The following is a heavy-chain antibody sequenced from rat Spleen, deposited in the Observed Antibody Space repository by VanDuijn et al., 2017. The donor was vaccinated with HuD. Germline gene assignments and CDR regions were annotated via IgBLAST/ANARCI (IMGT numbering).Heavy chain of an antibody. CDR1: GFTFSNYD. CDR3: TRETSYYFDY. J-gene: IGHJ2*01. Sequence: EVQLVESGGGLVQPGRSLKLSCAASGFTFSNYDMAWVRQAPTKGLEWVASISPSGDGTYYRDSVKGRFTVSRDNAKSTLYLQMASLRSEDTATYYCTRETSYYFDYWGQGVMVTVSS. CDR2: ISPSGDGT. V-gene: IGHV5-27*01.